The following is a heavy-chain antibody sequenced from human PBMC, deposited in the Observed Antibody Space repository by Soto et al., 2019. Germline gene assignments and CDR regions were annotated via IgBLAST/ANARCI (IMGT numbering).Heavy chain of an antibody. CDR1: EGTFKNYA. D-gene: IGHD7-27*01. V-gene: IGHV3-23*01. CDR3: GKGNSKWGTGDAFDI. CDR2: ISGTGGST. Sequence: GGSQRLSCTASEGTFKNYALNWVRQTPGKGLEWVSSISGTGGSTFYAGSAKGRFTISRDNSKNTLFLQMTSLRAEDTAVYYCGKGNSKWGTGDAFDIWGQGTMVTVSS. J-gene: IGHJ3*02.